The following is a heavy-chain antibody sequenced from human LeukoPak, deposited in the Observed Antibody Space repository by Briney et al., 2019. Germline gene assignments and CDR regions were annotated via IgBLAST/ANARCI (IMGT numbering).Heavy chain of an antibody. V-gene: IGHV1-8*01. Sequence: GASVKVSCKASGYTFTNYDIKWVRQATGQGLEWMGWMNPNSANTGYAQKFQGRVTMTRNTSISTAYMELSSLRSEDTDVYYCARVNCSSTSCRSKFLDYWGQGTLVTVSS. D-gene: IGHD2-2*01. CDR3: ARVNCSSTSCRSKFLDY. CDR1: GYTFTNYD. J-gene: IGHJ4*02. CDR2: MNPNSANT.